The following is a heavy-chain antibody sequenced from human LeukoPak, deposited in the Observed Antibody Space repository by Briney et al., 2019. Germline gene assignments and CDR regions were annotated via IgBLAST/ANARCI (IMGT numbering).Heavy chain of an antibody. CDR3: AKSRLKSPGQNLDY. J-gene: IGHJ4*02. Sequence: GGSLRLSCAASGFTFSSYAMSWVRQAPGKGLEWVSAISGSGGSTYYADSVKGRFTISRDNSKNTLSLPMNSLRAEATAVYYCAKSRLKSPGQNLDYWGQGTLVTVSS. V-gene: IGHV3-23*01. D-gene: IGHD2-2*01. CDR2: ISGSGGST. CDR1: GFTFSSYA.